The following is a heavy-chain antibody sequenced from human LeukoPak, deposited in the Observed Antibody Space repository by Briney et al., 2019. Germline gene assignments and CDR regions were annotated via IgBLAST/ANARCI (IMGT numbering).Heavy chain of an antibody. J-gene: IGHJ4*02. CDR3: ARGSTYYDSSGQVPFDY. D-gene: IGHD3-22*01. CDR1: GFTSRTYS. CDR2: ISSSSSTI. V-gene: IGHV3-48*01. Sequence: GGSLRLSCAASGFTSRTYSMNWVRQAPGKGLEWVSYISSSSSTIYYADSVKGRFTISRDNAKNSLYLQMNSLRAEDTAVYYCARGSTYYDSSGQVPFDYWGQGTLVTVSS.